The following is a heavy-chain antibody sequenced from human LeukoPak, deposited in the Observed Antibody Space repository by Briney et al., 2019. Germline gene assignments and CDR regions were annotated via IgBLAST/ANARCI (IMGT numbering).Heavy chain of an antibody. Sequence: SETLSLTCTVSGGSIRSNSYYWGWIRQPPGKGLEWIGSIYYSGSTYYNPSLKSRVTISIDTSKNQFSLKLSSVTAADTAVYYCARDNLILGGSYSAFDIWGQGTMVTVSS. J-gene: IGHJ3*02. CDR3: ARDNLILGGSYSAFDI. D-gene: IGHD1-26*01. V-gene: IGHV4-39*07. CDR2: IYYSGST. CDR1: GGSIRSNSYY.